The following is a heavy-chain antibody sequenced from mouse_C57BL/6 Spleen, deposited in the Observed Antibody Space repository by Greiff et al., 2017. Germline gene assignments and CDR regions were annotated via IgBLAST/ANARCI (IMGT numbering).Heavy chain of an antibody. Sequence: QVQLQQSGAELVRPGASVTLSCKASGYTFTDYEMHWVKQTPVHGLEWIGAIDPETGGTAYNQKFKGKAILTADKSSSTAYMELRSLTSEDSAVYYCTRDGSRLDYWGQGTTLTVSS. V-gene: IGHV1-15*01. CDR1: GYTFTDYE. J-gene: IGHJ2*01. CDR3: TRDGSRLDY. D-gene: IGHD1-1*01. CDR2: IDPETGGT.